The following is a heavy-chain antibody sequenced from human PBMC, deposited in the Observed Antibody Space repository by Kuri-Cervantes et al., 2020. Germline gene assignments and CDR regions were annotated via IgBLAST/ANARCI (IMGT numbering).Heavy chain of an antibody. CDR2: INAGNGNT. CDR1: GYTFTSYA. CDR3: ARDDGVITMIVEDSHDAFDI. D-gene: IGHD3-22*01. J-gene: IGHJ3*02. Sequence: ASVKVSCKASGYTFTSYAMHWVRQAPGQRLEWMGWINAGNGNTKYSQKFQGRVTITRDTSASTAYMELSSLRSEDTAVYYCARDDGVITMIVEDSHDAFDIWGQGTMVTISS. V-gene: IGHV1-3*01.